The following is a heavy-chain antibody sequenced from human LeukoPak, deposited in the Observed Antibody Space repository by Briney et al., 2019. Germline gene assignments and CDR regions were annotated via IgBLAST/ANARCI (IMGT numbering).Heavy chain of an antibody. CDR2: IYPGDSDT. Sequence: GESLKISCKGSGYSFTNYWIGWVRQMPGKGLEWMGIIYPGDSDTRYSPSFQGQVTISADKSISTAYLQWSSLKASDTAMYYCARYTLRDYRDYAVRYFDLWGRGTLVTVSS. V-gene: IGHV5-51*01. D-gene: IGHD4-17*01. J-gene: IGHJ2*01. CDR1: GYSFTNYW. CDR3: ARYTLRDYRDYAVRYFDL.